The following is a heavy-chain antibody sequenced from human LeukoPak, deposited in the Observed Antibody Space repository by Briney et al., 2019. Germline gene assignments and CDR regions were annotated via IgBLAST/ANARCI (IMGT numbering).Heavy chain of an antibody. Sequence: PGGSLRLSCAASGFTFSDYYMSWIRQAPGKGLEWVSYISSSGSTIYYADSVKGRFTISRDNAKNSLYLQMNSLRAEDTAVYYCAREGYYYDSSGYPPLEIDYWGQGTLVTVSS. J-gene: IGHJ4*02. CDR1: GFTFSDYY. CDR3: AREGYYYDSSGYPPLEIDY. CDR2: ISSSGSTI. V-gene: IGHV3-11*01. D-gene: IGHD3-22*01.